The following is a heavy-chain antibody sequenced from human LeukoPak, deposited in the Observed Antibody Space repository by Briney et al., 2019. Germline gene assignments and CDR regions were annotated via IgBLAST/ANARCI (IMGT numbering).Heavy chain of an antibody. J-gene: IGHJ4*02. CDR1: GYSISSGYY. CDR3: ARGGGSGSRLLDY. Sequence: PSETLSLTCTVSGYSISSGYYWGWIRQPPGKGLEWIGSIYHSGSTDYNPSLKSRVTISVDTSKNQFSLKLSSVTAADTAVYYCARGGGSGSRLLDYWGQGTLVTVSS. V-gene: IGHV4-38-2*02. D-gene: IGHD6-19*01. CDR2: IYHSGST.